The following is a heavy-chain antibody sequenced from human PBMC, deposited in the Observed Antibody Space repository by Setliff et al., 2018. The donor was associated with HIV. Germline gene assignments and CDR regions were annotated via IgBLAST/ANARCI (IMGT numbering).Heavy chain of an antibody. V-gene: IGHV4-59*12. CDR2: IYSTGDS. CDR3: ARAPRLTRIFTPLYFDY. Sequence: SETLSLTCTVSGDSISSYYWSWIRQPPGKELEWIGYIYSTGDSNYNPSLKSRVTMAVDTSKNQFSLKLTSVTAADTAVYYCARAPRLTRIFTPLYFDYWGQGTLVTVSS. J-gene: IGHJ4*02. CDR1: GDSISSYY. D-gene: IGHD3-3*01.